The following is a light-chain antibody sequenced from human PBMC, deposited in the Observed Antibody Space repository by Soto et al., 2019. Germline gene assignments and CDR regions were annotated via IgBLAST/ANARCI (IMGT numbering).Light chain of an antibody. CDR2: GAS. Sequence: EVVLTQSPCTLSFSPGERATLSCRASQSVSGSYLAWYQQKPGQAPRLVIYGASTRATGIPDRFSGSGSGTDFTLTISRLEPEDFAVYYCQQYGSSGTFGQGTKA. V-gene: IGKV3-20*01. CDR3: QQYGSSGT. J-gene: IGKJ1*01. CDR1: QSVSGSY.